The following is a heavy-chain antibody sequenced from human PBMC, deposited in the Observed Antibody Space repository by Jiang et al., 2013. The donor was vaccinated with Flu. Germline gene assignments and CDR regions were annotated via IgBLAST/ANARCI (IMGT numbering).Heavy chain of an antibody. V-gene: IGHV4-61*02. D-gene: IGHD1-20*01. J-gene: IGHJ2*01. CDR2: IYSGGSS. CDR1: GGSFSTGSDS. CDR3: ARGPLNWDDWYFDL. Sequence: GSGLVKPSQTLSLSCTVSGGSFSTGSDSWSWIRQPAGKGLEWIGHIYSGGSSNYSPSLRRHVTMSIDTSKRQISLKVNSVTAADTAVYYCARGPLNWDDWYFDLWGRGTQVIVSS.